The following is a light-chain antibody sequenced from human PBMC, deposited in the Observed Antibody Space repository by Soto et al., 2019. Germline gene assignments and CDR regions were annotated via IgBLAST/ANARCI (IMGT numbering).Light chain of an antibody. CDR3: QQTYSTLIT. CDR1: QSISSY. Sequence: DIQMTQSPSSLSASVGDRVTITCRASQSISSYLNWFQQKPGRAPNLLIYAASTLQSGVPSRFSGSGSGTDFTLTISSLQPEDFATDYCQQTYSTLITFGQGTRLEIK. V-gene: IGKV1-39*01. J-gene: IGKJ5*01. CDR2: AAS.